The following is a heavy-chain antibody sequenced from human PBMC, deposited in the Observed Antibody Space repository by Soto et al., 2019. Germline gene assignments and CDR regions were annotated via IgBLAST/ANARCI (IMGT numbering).Heavy chain of an antibody. V-gene: IGHV3-30*03. CDR1: GFTFSSYG. CDR2: ISYDGSNK. J-gene: IGHJ4*02. CDR3: ARDLRDRHWQIDY. Sequence: GGSLRLSCAASGFTFSSYGMHWVRQAPGKGLEWVAVISYDGSNKYYADSVKGRFTISRDNSKNTLYLQMNSLRAEDTAVYYCARDLRDRHWQIDYWGQGTLVTVSS. D-gene: IGHD1-1*01.